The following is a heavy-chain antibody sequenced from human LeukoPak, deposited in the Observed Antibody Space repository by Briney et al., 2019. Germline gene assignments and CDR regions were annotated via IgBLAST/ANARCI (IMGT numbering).Heavy chain of an antibody. J-gene: IGHJ4*02. CDR1: GFTFSSYA. CDR2: IRGSGGST. CDR3: VKSRYCTSTTCSSIF. Sequence: GRSLRLSCAASGFTFSSYAMHWVRQAPGKGLEWVSGIRGSGGSTYYADSVKGRFTISRDNSKNTLYLEMNSLRGEDTAVYYCVKSRYCTSTTCSSIFWGQGTLVTVSS. D-gene: IGHD2-2*01. V-gene: IGHV3-23*01.